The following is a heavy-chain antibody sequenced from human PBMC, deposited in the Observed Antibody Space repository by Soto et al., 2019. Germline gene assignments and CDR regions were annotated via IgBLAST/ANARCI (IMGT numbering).Heavy chain of an antibody. CDR2: IYYSGST. D-gene: IGHD3-3*01. CDR1: GGSISSYY. J-gene: IGHJ5*02. V-gene: IGHV4-59*08. CDR3: ARHDYYDSNWFDP. Sequence: SETLSLTCTVSGGSISSYYWSWIRQPPGKGLEWIGYIYYSGSTNYNPSLKSRVTISVDTSKNQFSLKLSSVTAADTAVYYCARHDYYDSNWFDPWGQGTLVTVSS.